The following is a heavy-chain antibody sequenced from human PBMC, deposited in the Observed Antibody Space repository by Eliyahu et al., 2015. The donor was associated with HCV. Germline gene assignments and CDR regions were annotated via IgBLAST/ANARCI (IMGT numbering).Heavy chain of an antibody. CDR3: ARGGEGEERSYYYGMDV. CDR1: GYTFTSYY. D-gene: IGHD3-16*01. J-gene: IGHJ6*02. Sequence: QVQLVQSGAEVKKPGASVKVSCKASGYTFTSYYMHWVRQAPGQGLEWMGIINPSGGSTSYAQKFQGRVTMTRDTSTSTVYMELSSLRSEDTAVYYCARGGEGEERSYYYGMDVWGQGTTVTVSS. CDR2: INPSGGST. V-gene: IGHV1-46*01.